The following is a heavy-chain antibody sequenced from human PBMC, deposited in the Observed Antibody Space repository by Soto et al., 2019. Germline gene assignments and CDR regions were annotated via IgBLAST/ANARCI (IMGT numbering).Heavy chain of an antibody. Sequence: GESLKISCKASGYSFTSYCMGWVRQMPGKGLEWMGIIYPGDSDTRYSPASQGQVTISADKSISTAYLQWSSLKASDTAMYYCARVQGALDALAIWVQGTMVTVSS. V-gene: IGHV5-51*01. D-gene: IGHD1-26*01. CDR1: GYSFTSYC. J-gene: IGHJ3*02. CDR2: IYPGDSDT. CDR3: ARVQGALDALAI.